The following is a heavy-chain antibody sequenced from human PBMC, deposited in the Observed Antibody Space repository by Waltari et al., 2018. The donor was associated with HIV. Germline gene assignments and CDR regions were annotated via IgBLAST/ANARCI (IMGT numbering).Heavy chain of an antibody. CDR1: GFPFSDAW. J-gene: IGHJ4*02. Sequence: EEPRVESGGGLVKPGESLRLSCAVPGFPFSDAWMNWVLRGPGKGLAWVGRLRSKADGWTTVYAAPVRGRFTISRDDSESTLYLQMNSLKTEDTAVYYCTKVRGGCSSVSCFASDYWGRGTLVTVSS. CDR3: TKVRGGCSSVSCFASDY. V-gene: IGHV3-15*01. CDR2: LRSKADGWTT. D-gene: IGHD2-2*01.